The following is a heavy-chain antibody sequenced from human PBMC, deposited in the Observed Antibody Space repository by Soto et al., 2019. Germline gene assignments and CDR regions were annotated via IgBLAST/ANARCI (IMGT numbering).Heavy chain of an antibody. CDR2: IIPIFGTA. D-gene: IGHD1-26*01. J-gene: IGHJ6*02. CDR3: ARAPGKISLLPRAPQYYYYGMDV. CDR1: GGTFSSYA. Sequence: ASVKVSCKASGGTFSSYAISWVRQAPGQGLEWMGGIIPIFGTANYAQKFQGRVTITADESTSTAYMELSSLRSEDTAVYYCARAPGKISLLPRAPQYYYYGMDVWGQGTTVTSP. V-gene: IGHV1-69*13.